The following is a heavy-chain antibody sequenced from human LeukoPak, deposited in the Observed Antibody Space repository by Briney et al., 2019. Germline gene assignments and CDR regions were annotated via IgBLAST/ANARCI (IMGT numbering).Heavy chain of an antibody. CDR3: AKDASSGSYSNINFDY. CDR2: ISWNSGSI. Sequence: PGGSLRLSCAASGFTFDDYAMHWVRQAPGKGLEWVSGISWNSGSIGYADSVKGRFTTSRDNAKNSLYLQMNSLRAEDTALYYCAKDASSGSYSNINFDYWGQGTLVTVSS. D-gene: IGHD1-26*01. J-gene: IGHJ4*02. CDR1: GFTFDDYA. V-gene: IGHV3-9*01.